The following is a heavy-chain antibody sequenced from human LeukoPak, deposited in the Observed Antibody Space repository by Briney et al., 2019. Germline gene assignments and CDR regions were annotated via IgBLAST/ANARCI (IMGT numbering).Heavy chain of an antibody. J-gene: IGHJ4*02. CDR3: ASLGLAGRAAMTIDY. Sequence: PGGSLRLSCAASGFTFSSYGMHWVRQAPGKGLEWVAFIRYDGSNKYYADSVKGRFTISRDNSKNTLYLQMNSLRAEDTAVYYCASLGLAGRAAMTIDYWGQGTLVTVSS. CDR2: IRYDGSNK. CDR1: GFTFSSYG. V-gene: IGHV3-30*02. D-gene: IGHD2-2*01.